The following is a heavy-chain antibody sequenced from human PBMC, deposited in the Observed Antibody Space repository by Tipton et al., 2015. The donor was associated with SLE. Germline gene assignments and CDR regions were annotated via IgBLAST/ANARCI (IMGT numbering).Heavy chain of an antibody. Sequence: SLRLSCAASGFTFISSDMHWVRQAPGKGLEWVTLISYDGSSKFYADSAKGRFAISRDNSKNTLYLQMNSLRAEDTAVYYCAKRSRRYMDVWGKGTTVTVSS. V-gene: IGHV3-30*18. J-gene: IGHJ6*03. CDR1: GFTFISSD. CDR2: ISYDGSSK. CDR3: AKRSRRYMDV. D-gene: IGHD1-14*01.